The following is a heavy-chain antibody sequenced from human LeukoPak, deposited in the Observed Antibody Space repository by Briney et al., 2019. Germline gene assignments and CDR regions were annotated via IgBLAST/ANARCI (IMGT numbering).Heavy chain of an antibody. CDR1: GFTFTSSA. Sequence: SVKVSCKASGFTFTSSAMQWVRQARGQRLEWIGWIVVGSSNTNYAQKFQERVTITRDMSTSTAYMELSSLRSEDTAVYYWAADFWGAYYYDSSRAFDIWGQGTMVTVSS. J-gene: IGHJ3*02. CDR3: AADFWGAYYYDSSRAFDI. V-gene: IGHV1-58*02. CDR2: IVVGSSNT. D-gene: IGHD3-22*01.